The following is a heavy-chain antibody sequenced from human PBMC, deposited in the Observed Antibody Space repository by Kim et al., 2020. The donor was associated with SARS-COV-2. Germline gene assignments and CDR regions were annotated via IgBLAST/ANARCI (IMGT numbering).Heavy chain of an antibody. V-gene: IGHV3-30*04. D-gene: IGHD6-13*01. CDR2: ISYDGSNK. CDR1: GFTFSSYA. CDR3: ARGPYSSSWYPGGGVDYYYYGMDV. J-gene: IGHJ6*02. Sequence: GGSLRLSCAASGFTFSSYAMHWVRQAPGKGLEWVAVISYDGSNKYYADSVKGRFTISRDNSKNTLYLQMNSLRAEDTAVYYCARGPYSSSWYPGGGVDYYYYGMDVWGQGTTVTVSS.